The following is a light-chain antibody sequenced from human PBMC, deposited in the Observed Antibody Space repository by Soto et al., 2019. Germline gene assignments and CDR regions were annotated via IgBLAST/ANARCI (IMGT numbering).Light chain of an antibody. CDR2: AVS. V-gene: IGLV2-23*02. CDR1: NSDVGNYNL. J-gene: IGLJ2*01. CDR3: QSYDSSNPVV. Sequence: QSALTQPASVSGSPGQWITISCAGTNSDVGNYNLVSWYQQHPGKAPKLMIYAVSKRPSGVSNRFSGSKSGNTASLSISGLQAEDEADYYCQSYDSSNPVVFGGGTKLTVL.